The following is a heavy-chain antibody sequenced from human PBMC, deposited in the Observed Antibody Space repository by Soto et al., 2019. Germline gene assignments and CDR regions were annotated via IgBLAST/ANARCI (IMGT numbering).Heavy chain of an antibody. V-gene: IGHV3-23*01. J-gene: IGHJ4*02. Sequence: PGGSLRLSCAASGFTFISYAMSWVRQAPGKGLEWVSAISGSGGSTYYADSVKGRFTISRDNSKNTLYLQMNSLRAEDTAVYYCAKVRYDSSGYYDYWGQGTLVTVSS. D-gene: IGHD3-22*01. CDR3: AKVRYDSSGYYDY. CDR1: GFTFISYA. CDR2: ISGSGGST.